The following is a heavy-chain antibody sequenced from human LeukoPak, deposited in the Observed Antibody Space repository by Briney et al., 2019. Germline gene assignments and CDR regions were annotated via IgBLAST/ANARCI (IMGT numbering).Heavy chain of an antibody. V-gene: IGHV4-59*01. CDR2: IYYSGST. Sequence: SEALSLTCTVSGGSISSYYWSWIRQPPGKGLEWMGYIYYSGSTNYNPSLKSRVTISVDTSKNQFSLKLSSVTAADTAVYYCARGARGDYYYYYGMDVWGQGTTVTVSS. J-gene: IGHJ6*02. CDR3: ARGARGDYYYYYGMDV. CDR1: GGSISSYY. D-gene: IGHD2-21*02.